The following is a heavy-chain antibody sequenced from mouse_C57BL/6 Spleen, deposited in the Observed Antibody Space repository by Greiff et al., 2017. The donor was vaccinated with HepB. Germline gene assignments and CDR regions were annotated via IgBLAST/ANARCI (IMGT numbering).Heavy chain of an antibody. V-gene: IGHV1-64*01. Sequence: VQLQQPGAELVKPGASVKLSCKASGYTFTSYWMHWVKQRPGQGLEWIGMIHPNSGSTNYNEKFKSKATLTVDKSSSTAYMQLSSLTSEDSAVYYCATGYGSSPYWYFDVWGTGTTVTVSS. D-gene: IGHD1-1*01. CDR1: GYTFTSYW. CDR2: IHPNSGST. CDR3: ATGYGSSPYWYFDV. J-gene: IGHJ1*03.